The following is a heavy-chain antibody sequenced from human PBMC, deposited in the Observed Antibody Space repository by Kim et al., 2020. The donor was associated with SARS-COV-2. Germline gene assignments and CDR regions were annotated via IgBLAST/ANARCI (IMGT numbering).Heavy chain of an antibody. CDR2: IYYSGST. J-gene: IGHJ4*02. CDR1: GGSISSYY. Sequence: SETLSLTCTVSGGSISSYYWSWIRQPPGKGLEWIGYIYYSGSTNYNPSLKSRVTISVDTSKNQFSLKLSSVTAADTAVYYCARHGGGSWRFDYWGQGTLVTVSS. D-gene: IGHD2-15*01. V-gene: IGHV4-59*08. CDR3: ARHGGGSWRFDY.